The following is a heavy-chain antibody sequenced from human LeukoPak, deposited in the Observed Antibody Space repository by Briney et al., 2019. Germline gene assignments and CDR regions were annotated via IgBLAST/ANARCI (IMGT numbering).Heavy chain of an antibody. CDR1: GFTFSSYW. V-gene: IGHV3-49*04. CDR2: IRSKAYGGTT. Sequence: PGGSLRLSCAASGFTFSSYWMSWVRQAPGKGLEWVGFIRSKAYGGTTEYAASVKGRFTISRDDSKSIAYLQMNSLKTEDTAVYYCTQYYEEGESKVYWGQGTLVTVSS. D-gene: IGHD3-3*01. CDR3: TQYYEEGESKVY. J-gene: IGHJ4*02.